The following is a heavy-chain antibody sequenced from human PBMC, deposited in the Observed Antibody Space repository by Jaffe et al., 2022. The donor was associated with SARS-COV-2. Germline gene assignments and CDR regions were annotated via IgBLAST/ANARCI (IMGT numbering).Heavy chain of an antibody. CDR3: ARAGYYGSGIVDY. Sequence: EGQLVESGGGLVQPGGSLRLSCAASGFTFSSYDWHWVRQVTGKGLEWVSAIGTAADTYYPDSVKGRFTISRENAKNSLYLQMNSLRGEDTAVYYCARAGYYGSGIVDYWGQGTLVTVSS. J-gene: IGHJ4*02. V-gene: IGHV3-13*01. CDR1: GFTFSSYD. CDR2: IGTAADT. D-gene: IGHD3-10*01.